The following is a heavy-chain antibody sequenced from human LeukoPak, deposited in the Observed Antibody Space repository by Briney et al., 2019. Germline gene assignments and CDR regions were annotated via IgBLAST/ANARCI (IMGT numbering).Heavy chain of an antibody. CDR1: GGSISSGSYY. D-gene: IGHD6-19*01. J-gene: IGHJ4*02. CDR3: ARGRGYSSYYFDY. Sequence: PSQTLSLTCTVSGGSISSGSYYWSWIRQPAGKGLEWIGRIYTSGSTNYNPSLKSRVTISVDTSKNQFSLKLSSVTAADTAVYYCARGRGYSSYYFDYWGQGTLVTVSS. CDR2: IYTSGST. V-gene: IGHV4-61*02.